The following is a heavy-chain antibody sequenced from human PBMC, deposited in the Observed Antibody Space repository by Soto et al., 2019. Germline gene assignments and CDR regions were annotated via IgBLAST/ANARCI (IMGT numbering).Heavy chain of an antibody. CDR1: GFAFRTYN. Sequence: PGGSLRLSCAASGFAFRTYNMKWVRQAPGKGLEWVSSISSSSSTRYYADSVKGRFTISRDNSKNTLYLQMNSLRAEDTAVYYCAKSRAGYYDSSGYPFPFDYWGQGTLVTVSS. CDR2: ISSSSSTR. D-gene: IGHD3-22*01. J-gene: IGHJ4*02. CDR3: AKSRAGYYDSSGYPFPFDY. V-gene: IGHV3-48*01.